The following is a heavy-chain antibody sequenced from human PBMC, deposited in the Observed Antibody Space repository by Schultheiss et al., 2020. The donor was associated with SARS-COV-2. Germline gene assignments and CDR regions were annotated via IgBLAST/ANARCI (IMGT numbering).Heavy chain of an antibody. J-gene: IGHJ4*02. D-gene: IGHD3-9*01. V-gene: IGHV1-2*06. CDR2: INPNSGGT. CDR3: ARNQDILTGYPNSLDY. CDR1: GYTFTNYD. Sequence: ASVKVSCKASGYTFTNYDINWVRQATGQGLEWMGRINPNSGGTDYAQKFQDRVTMTRDTSISTAYMELSRLRSDDTAVYYCARNQDILTGYPNSLDYWGQGTLVTVSS.